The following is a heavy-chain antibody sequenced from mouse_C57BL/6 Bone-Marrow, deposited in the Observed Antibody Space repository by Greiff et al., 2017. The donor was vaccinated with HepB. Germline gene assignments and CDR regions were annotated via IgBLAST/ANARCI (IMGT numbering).Heavy chain of an antibody. J-gene: IGHJ1*03. CDR2: INPYNGGT. CDR1: GYTFTDYY. V-gene: IGHV1-19*01. Sequence: EVKLQQSGPVLVKPGASVKMSCKASGYTFTDYYMNWVKQSHGKSLEWIGVINPYNGGTSYNQKFKGKATLTVDKSSSTAYMELNSLTSEDSAVYYCARRALYGYDYWYFDVWGTGTTVTVSS. CDR3: ARRALYGYDYWYFDV. D-gene: IGHD2-2*01.